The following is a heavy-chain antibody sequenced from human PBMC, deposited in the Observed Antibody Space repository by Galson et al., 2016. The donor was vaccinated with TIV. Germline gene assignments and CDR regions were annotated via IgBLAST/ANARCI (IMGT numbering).Heavy chain of an antibody. CDR3: AKEQRPYCGGDCWQPPLDY. CDR1: GFMFNMFG. D-gene: IGHD2-21*01. J-gene: IGHJ4*02. Sequence: SLRLSCAASGFMFNMFGMHWVRQAPGKGLEWVAFIRFDETAKTYADSVKGRFTISRDILKNTLYLQMHSLSSEDTAVYYCAKEQRPYCGGDCWQPPLDYLGKGTLVTASS. CDR2: IRFDETAK. V-gene: IGHV3-30*02.